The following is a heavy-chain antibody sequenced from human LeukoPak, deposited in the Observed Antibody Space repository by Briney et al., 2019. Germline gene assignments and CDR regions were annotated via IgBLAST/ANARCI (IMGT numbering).Heavy chain of an antibody. CDR1: GGTFSNYA. Sequence: ASVKVSCKASGGTFSNYAISWVRQAPGQGLEWMGGIIPIFGTANYAQKFQGRVTITADKSTSTAYMELSSLRSEDTAVYYCARDTNYYDSSGYYYSWYFDLWGRGTLVTVSS. CDR3: ARDTNYYDSSGYYYSWYFDL. CDR2: IIPIFGTA. J-gene: IGHJ2*01. D-gene: IGHD3-22*01. V-gene: IGHV1-69*06.